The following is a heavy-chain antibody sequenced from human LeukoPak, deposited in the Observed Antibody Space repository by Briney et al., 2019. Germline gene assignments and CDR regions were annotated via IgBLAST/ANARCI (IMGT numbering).Heavy chain of an antibody. V-gene: IGHV1-69*04. J-gene: IGHJ4*02. CDR1: GGTFSSYT. CDR3: ARDVSSSWEN. Sequence: PRAPVKVSCKASGGTFSSYTISWVRQAPGQGLEWMGRIIPILGIANYAQKFQGRVTITAEKSTSTAYMELSSLRSEDTAVYYCARDVSSSWENWGQGTLVTVSS. CDR2: IIPILGIA. D-gene: IGHD6-13*01.